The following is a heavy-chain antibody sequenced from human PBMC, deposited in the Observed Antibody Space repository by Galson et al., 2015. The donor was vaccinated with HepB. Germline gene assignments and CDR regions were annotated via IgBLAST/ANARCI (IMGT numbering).Heavy chain of an antibody. Sequence: SVKVSCKASGYTFTSYGISWVRQAPGQGLEWMGWISAYNGNTNYAQKLQGRVTMATDTSTSTAYMELRSLRSDDTAVYYCARLETLDRSGWYVDYWGQGTLVTVSS. V-gene: IGHV1-18*01. CDR1: GYTFTSYG. D-gene: IGHD6-19*01. CDR2: ISAYNGNT. CDR3: ARLETLDRSGWYVDY. J-gene: IGHJ4*02.